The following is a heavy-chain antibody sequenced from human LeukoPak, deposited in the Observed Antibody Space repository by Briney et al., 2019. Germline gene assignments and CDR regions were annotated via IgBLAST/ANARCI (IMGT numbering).Heavy chain of an antibody. V-gene: IGHV3-11*05. CDR1: GFTFKDFY. D-gene: IGHD1-1*01. CDR2: INHLGSQT. CDR3: VRARFTTFVYY. Sequence: GGSLRLSCAASGFTFKDFYMSWVRQARGEGLEWVSYINHLGSQTDYADSVKGRFTISRDNAKNSLSLQMNNLSVDDTAVYYCVRARFTTFVYYWGQGTLVTVSS. J-gene: IGHJ4*02.